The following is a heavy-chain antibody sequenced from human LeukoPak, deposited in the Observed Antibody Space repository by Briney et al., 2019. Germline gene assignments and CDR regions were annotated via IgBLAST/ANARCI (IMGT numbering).Heavy chain of an antibody. D-gene: IGHD1-7*01. CDR2: ISRASESI. Sequence: AGGSLRLSCEASGFNFNTYSMAWVRQAPGKGLEWVSIISRASESIFYADSVKGRFTISRDNAKNSLYLQMNGLRAEDTAAYYCARGATDTTRWFDPWGQGTLVTVSS. CDR1: GFNFNTYS. J-gene: IGHJ5*02. V-gene: IGHV3-21*01. CDR3: ARGATDTTRWFDP.